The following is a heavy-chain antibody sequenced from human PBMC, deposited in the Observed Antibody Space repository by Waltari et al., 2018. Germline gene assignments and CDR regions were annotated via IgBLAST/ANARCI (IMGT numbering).Heavy chain of an antibody. CDR2: ISWNSGSI. D-gene: IGHD3-16*01. J-gene: IGHJ4*02. Sequence: EVQLVESGGGLVQPGRSLRLSCAASGFTFDDYAMHLVRQAPGKGLEWVSGISWNSGSIGYADSVKGRFTISRDNAKNSLYLQMNSLRAEDTALYYCANGGGYWGQGTLVTVSS. V-gene: IGHV3-9*01. CDR3: ANGGGY. CDR1: GFTFDDYA.